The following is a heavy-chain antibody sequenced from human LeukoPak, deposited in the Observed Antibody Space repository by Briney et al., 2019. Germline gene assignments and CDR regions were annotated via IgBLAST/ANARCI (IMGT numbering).Heavy chain of an antibody. CDR1: GYTFTSYY. V-gene: IGHV1-46*01. Sequence: GASVKVSCKASGYTFTSYYMHWVRQAPGQGLEWMGIINPSGGSTSYAQKFQGRVTMTRDTSTSTVYMELSSLRSEDTAVYYCARDSGYYDSSGYYHYWGQGTLVTVPS. D-gene: IGHD3-22*01. CDR2: INPSGGST. CDR3: ARDSGYYDSSGYYHY. J-gene: IGHJ4*02.